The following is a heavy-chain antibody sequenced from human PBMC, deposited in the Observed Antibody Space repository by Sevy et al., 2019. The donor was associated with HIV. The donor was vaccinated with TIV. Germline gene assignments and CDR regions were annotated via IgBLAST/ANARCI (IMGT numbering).Heavy chain of an antibody. CDR1: GFTFSDYY. D-gene: IGHD5-12*01. CDR3: ARDPQNGDGYNFDF. V-gene: IGHV3-11*01. Sequence: GSLRLSCAASGFTFSDYYMTWIRQAPGKGLEWISYIRGSGSTMYYADSVKGRFTISRDHAKNTLYLQMNSLRVEDTAVYYCARDPQNGDGYNFDFWGQGTLVTVSS. J-gene: IGHJ4*02. CDR2: IRGSGSTM.